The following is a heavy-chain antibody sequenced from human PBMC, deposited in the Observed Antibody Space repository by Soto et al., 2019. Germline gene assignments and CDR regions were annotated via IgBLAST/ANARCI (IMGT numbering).Heavy chain of an antibody. CDR2: IYYSGTT. CDR1: GGSISSSAYY. CDR3: ARQARGATYSDFDY. V-gene: IGHV4-39*01. D-gene: IGHD1-26*01. J-gene: IGHJ4*02. Sequence: LETLSLTCTVSGGSISSSAYYWGWIRQPPGKGLEWIGSIYYSGTTFYVPSLKSRLFMSVDTSKNQFSLRLRSVTATDTAVYYCARQARGATYSDFDYWGQGTLVTVSS.